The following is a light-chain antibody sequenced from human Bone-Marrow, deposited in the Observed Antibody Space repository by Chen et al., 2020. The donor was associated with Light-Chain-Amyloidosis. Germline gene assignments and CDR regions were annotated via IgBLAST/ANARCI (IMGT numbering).Light chain of an antibody. CDR2: DDS. V-gene: IGLV3-21*02. Sequence: SYVLTQPSSVSVAPGQTATIACGGNTIGSTSVHCYQQTPGQAPLLVVYDDSDRPSGIPERWSGSNAGNTATRTIRRVEAGDEADYYCQVWDRSSDRPVFGGGTKLTVL. J-gene: IGLJ3*02. CDR1: TIGSTS. CDR3: QVWDRSSDRPV.